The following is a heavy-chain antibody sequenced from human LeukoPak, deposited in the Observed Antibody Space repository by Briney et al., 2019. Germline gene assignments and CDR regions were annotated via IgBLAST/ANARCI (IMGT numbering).Heavy chain of an antibody. V-gene: IGHV3-15*01. J-gene: IGHJ4*02. Sequence: GGSLRLSCAAPGFTFSNAWMSWVRQAPGKGLEWVGRIKSKSDSGTTDYAAPVKGRFAISRDDSKNTLFLQMNSLKTEDTAVYYCTSNLIHCGGDCYHFDYWGQGTLVTVSS. CDR1: GFTFSNAW. CDR2: IKSKSDSGTT. D-gene: IGHD2-21*02. CDR3: TSNLIHCGGDCYHFDY.